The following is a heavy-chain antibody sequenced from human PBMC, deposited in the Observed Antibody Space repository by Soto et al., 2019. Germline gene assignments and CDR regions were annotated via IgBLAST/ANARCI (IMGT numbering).Heavy chain of an antibody. Sequence: SETLSLTCTVSGGSISSGDYYWSWIRQHPGKGLEWIGDIYYSGSTHYSSSLKSRVTMSIDTSKNQFPLKLTSVTAADTAVYYCARLSSIDSSGYYLDYWGQGTLVTVSS. J-gene: IGHJ4*02. CDR1: GGSISSGDYY. CDR2: IYYSGST. V-gene: IGHV4-31*03. D-gene: IGHD3-22*01. CDR3: ARLSSIDSSGYYLDY.